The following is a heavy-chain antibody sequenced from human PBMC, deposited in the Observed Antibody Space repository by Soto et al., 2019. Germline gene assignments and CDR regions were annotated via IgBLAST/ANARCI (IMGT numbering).Heavy chain of an antibody. CDR2: TSSGGTYT. CDR3: VRARSTDSRPDY. V-gene: IGHV3-23*01. J-gene: IGHJ4*02. CDR1: GSTFSHYD. D-gene: IGHD3-22*01. Sequence: GGSQTLSSPAPGSTFSHYDMTWIRQAPGKGLEWVSATSSGGTYTDYADSVKGRFTLSRDNSKNMVYLQLDSLRAEDTAVYFCVRARSTDSRPDYWGQGTLVTVSS.